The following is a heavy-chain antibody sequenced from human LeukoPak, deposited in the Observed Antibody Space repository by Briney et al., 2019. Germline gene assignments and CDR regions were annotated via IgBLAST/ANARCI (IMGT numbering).Heavy chain of an antibody. J-gene: IGHJ4*02. V-gene: IGHV3-53*01. CDR3: ARGIAAE. D-gene: IGHD6-13*01. CDR2: IYSGGST. CDR1: GFTFSSYA. Sequence: GGSLRLSCAASGFTFSSYAMSWVRQAPGKGPEWVSVIYSGGSTYYADSVKGRFTISRDNSKNTLYLQMNSLRAEDTAVYYCARGIAAEWGQGTLVTVSS.